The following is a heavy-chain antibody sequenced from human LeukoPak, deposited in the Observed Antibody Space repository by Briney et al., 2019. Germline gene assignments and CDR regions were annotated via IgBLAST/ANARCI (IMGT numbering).Heavy chain of an antibody. J-gene: IGHJ6*03. Sequence: PGGSLRLSCAASGFTFSSYSMNWVRQAPGKGLEWVSYISSSGSTIYYADSVKGRFTISRDNAKNSLYLQMNSLRAEDTAVYYCARVPYLGYYYYYYYMDVWGKGTTVTVSS. CDR3: ARVPYLGYYYYYYYMDV. D-gene: IGHD7-27*01. CDR1: GFTFSSYS. CDR2: ISSSGSTI. V-gene: IGHV3-48*04.